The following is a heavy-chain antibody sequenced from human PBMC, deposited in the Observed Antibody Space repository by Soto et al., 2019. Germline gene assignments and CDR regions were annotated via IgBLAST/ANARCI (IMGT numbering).Heavy chain of an antibody. CDR2: ISANSGNT. J-gene: IGHJ4*02. D-gene: IGHD3-22*01. CDR3: ATAGNYDSSGRDF. Sequence: QVQLVQSGAEVKKPGASVKVSCKAFGFIFNNYAISWVRQAPGQGLEWMGWISANSGNTNYAQKLQRRDTMTTDTSTSTAYMELSSLRSDDTAVYYCATAGNYDSSGRDFWGQGTLVTVSS. V-gene: IGHV1-18*04. CDR1: GFIFNNYA.